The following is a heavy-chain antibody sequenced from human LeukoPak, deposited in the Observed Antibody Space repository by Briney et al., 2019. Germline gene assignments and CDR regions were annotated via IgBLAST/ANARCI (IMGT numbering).Heavy chain of an antibody. V-gene: IGHV3-30-3*01. CDR1: RFTFSSSA. CDR3: ARQSTDHRVNY. CDR2: ISYDGSNK. J-gene: IGHJ4*02. Sequence: GGSLRLSCAASRFTFSSSAMHWVRQAPGKGLEWVAVISYDGSNKYYADSVKGRFTISRDNSRNTLYLQMSSLRAEDTAVYYCARQSTDHRVNYWGQGTLVTVSS. D-gene: IGHD4-17*01.